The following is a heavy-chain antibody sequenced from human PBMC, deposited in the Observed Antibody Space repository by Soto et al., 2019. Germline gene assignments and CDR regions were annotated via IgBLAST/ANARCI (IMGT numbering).Heavy chain of an antibody. CDR1: GYTFTTYG. J-gene: IGHJ4*02. D-gene: IGHD2-15*01. V-gene: IGHV1-18*01. CDR2: ISGYSGNT. CDR3: ASAERAYCSGDNCEHCFDY. Sequence: QVQLVQSGAELKKPGASVKVSCKTSGYTFTTYGVSWVRQAPGRGLEWMGWISGYSGNTNSAPKFKGRDSMTTDTSTSTAYMELRSLISADTAVYYCASAERAYCSGDNCEHCFDYWGQGTLVTVSS.